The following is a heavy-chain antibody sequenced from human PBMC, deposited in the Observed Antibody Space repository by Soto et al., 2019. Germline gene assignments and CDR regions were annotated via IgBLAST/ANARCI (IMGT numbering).Heavy chain of an antibody. D-gene: IGHD1-26*01. CDR1: GFTFSSYT. CDR3: ATKTPGATRNLER. V-gene: IGHV3-30-3*01. Sequence: QVQLVESGGGVVQPGRSLRLSCAASGFTFSSYTMHWVRQAPGEGLDWVAIISDDGVHKFYADSVKGRFTISRDNSKNTLFLQMNGLRGEDTAVYYCATKTPGATRNLERWGQGSLVTVSS. CDR2: ISDDGVHK. J-gene: IGHJ4*02.